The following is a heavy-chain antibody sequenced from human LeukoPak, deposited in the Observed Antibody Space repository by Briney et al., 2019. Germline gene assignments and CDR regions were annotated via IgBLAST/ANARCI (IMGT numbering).Heavy chain of an antibody. CDR1: GGSISSYY. V-gene: IGHV4-4*07. D-gene: IGHD6-13*01. CDR2: IYTSGST. J-gene: IGHJ5*02. Sequence: SETLSLTCTVSGGSISSYYWSWIRQPAGKGLEWIGRIYTSGSTNYNPSLKSRVTMSVDTSKNQFSLKLSSVTAADTAVYYCARNLAAAGRSKRDWFDPWGQGTLVTVSS. CDR3: ARNLAAAGRSKRDWFDP.